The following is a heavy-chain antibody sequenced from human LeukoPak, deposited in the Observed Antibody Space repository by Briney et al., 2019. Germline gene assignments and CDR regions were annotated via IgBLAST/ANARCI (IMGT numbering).Heavy chain of an antibody. J-gene: IGHJ4*02. CDR3: ARHLSGTTMSHYFDF. CDR1: GGSISSGRNY. CDR2: IYSSGNT. V-gene: IGHV4-39*01. Sequence: SETLSLTCAVSGGSISSGRNYWGWIRQSPGKGLEWIASIYSSGNTHSNPSLKSRVSISVDTSKNQVSLKLYSVIASDAAIYYCARHLSGTTMSHYFDFWGQGTLVTVSS. D-gene: IGHD1-1*01.